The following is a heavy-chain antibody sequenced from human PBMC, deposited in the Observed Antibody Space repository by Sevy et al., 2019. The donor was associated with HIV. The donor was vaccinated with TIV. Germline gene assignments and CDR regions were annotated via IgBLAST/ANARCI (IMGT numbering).Heavy chain of an antibody. CDR3: ARGPYNSGLRFDY. CDR1: GFSFSDYA. D-gene: IGHD5-12*01. J-gene: IGHJ4*02. CDR2: ISYDGGNT. Sequence: GGSLILSCAASGFSFSDYAIHWVRQGPGKRLAGVAVISYDGGNTYYGDSVKGRFTISRDNSKNTAYLQMNSLRIEDTALYYCARGPYNSGLRFDYWGQGTLVTVSS. V-gene: IGHV3-30-3*01.